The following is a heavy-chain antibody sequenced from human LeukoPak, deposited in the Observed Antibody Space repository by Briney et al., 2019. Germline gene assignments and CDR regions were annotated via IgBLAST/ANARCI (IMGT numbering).Heavy chain of an antibody. V-gene: IGHV3-30*04. CDR3: ARERGEYSSSWLLDY. J-gene: IGHJ4*02. Sequence: GGSLRLSCAASGFTFSSYAMHWVRQAPGKGLEWVAVISYDGSNKYYADSVRGRFTISRDNSKNTLYLQMNSLRAEDTAVYYCARERGEYSSSWLLDYWGQGTLVTVSS. CDR1: GFTFSSYA. D-gene: IGHD6-13*01. CDR2: ISYDGSNK.